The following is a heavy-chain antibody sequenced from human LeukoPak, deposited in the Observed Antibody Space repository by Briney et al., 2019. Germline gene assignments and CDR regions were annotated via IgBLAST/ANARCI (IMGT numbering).Heavy chain of an antibody. CDR2: IGGSGVRT. Sequence: PGGSLRLSCSASGFTFTTYGMNWVRQAPGKGLEWVSGIGGSGVRTYYADSVKGRFTISRDNSKNTLYLQMNSLRAEDTAVYYCAKDRGWLYYLFDYWGQGTLVTVSS. V-gene: IGHV3-23*01. D-gene: IGHD3-22*01. CDR3: AKDRGWLYYLFDY. J-gene: IGHJ4*02. CDR1: GFTFTTYG.